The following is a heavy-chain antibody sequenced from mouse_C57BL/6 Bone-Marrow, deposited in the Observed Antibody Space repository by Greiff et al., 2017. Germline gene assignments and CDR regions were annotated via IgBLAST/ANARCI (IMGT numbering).Heavy chain of an antibody. CDR1: GYTFTSYW. CDR3: ARPYYSNYWYFDV. V-gene: IGHV1-55*01. Sequence: QVQLQQPGAELVKPGASVMMSCKASGYTFTSYWITWVKQRPGQGLEWIGDIYPGSGSTNYNEKFKNKATLTVDTSSSTAYMQLSSLTSEDAAVYYCARPYYSNYWYFDVWGTGTTVTVSS. J-gene: IGHJ1*03. CDR2: IYPGSGST. D-gene: IGHD2-5*01.